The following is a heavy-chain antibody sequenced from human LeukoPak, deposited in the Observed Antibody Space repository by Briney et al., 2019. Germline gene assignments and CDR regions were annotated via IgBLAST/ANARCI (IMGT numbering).Heavy chain of an antibody. CDR2: IGPAGDT. CDR3: ARGRTYYEEFDF. Sequence: GGSLRLSCAASGFTFSTYDMHWVRHATGKGLEWVSGIGPAGDTYYPDSVKGRFTVSRENAKNSLYLQMNNLRAGDTAVYYCARGRTYYEEFDFWGQGALVSVSS. D-gene: IGHD1-26*01. J-gene: IGHJ4*02. V-gene: IGHV3-13*01. CDR1: GFTFSTYD.